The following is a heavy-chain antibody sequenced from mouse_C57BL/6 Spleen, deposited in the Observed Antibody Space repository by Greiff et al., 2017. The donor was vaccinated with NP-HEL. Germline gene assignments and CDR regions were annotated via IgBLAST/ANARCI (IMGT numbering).Heavy chain of an antibody. Sequence: DVHLVESGGGLVKPGGSLKLSCAASGFTFSDYGMHWVRQAPEKGLEWVAYISSGSSTIYYADTAKGRFTISRDNAKNTLFLQMTSLRSEDTAMYYCARRVLGFFDYWGQGTTLTVSS. CDR2: ISSGSSTI. J-gene: IGHJ2*01. CDR3: ARRVLGFFDY. CDR1: GFTFSDYG. D-gene: IGHD4-1*01. V-gene: IGHV5-17*01.